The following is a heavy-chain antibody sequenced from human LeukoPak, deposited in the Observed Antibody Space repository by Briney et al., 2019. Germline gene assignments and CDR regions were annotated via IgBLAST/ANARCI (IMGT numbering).Heavy chain of an antibody. CDR3: AGVGPITIFGVVTIGGMDV. J-gene: IGHJ6*02. CDR1: GYTFTSYG. D-gene: IGHD3-3*01. V-gene: IGHV1-18*01. CDR2: ISAYNGNT. Sequence: GASVKVSCKASGYTFTSYGISWVRQAPGQGLEWMGWISAYNGNTNYAQKLQGRVTMTTDTSTSTAYMELRSLRSDDTAVYYCAGVGPITIFGVVTIGGMDVWGQGTTVTVSS.